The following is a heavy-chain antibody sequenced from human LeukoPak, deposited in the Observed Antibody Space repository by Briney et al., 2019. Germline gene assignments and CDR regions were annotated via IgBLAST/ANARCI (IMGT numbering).Heavy chain of an antibody. J-gene: IGHJ3*02. D-gene: IGHD6-19*01. Sequence: GESLKISCKGSGYSFTSYWIGWVRPMPGKGLEWMGIIYPGDSDTRYSPSFQDQVTISADKSISTAYLQWSSLKASDTAMYYCARKSGVAVAVGAFDIWGQGTMVTVSS. V-gene: IGHV5-51*01. CDR3: ARKSGVAVAVGAFDI. CDR1: GYSFTSYW. CDR2: IYPGDSDT.